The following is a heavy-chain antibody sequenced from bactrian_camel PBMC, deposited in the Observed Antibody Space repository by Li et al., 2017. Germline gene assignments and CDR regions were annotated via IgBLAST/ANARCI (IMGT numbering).Heavy chain of an antibody. J-gene: IGHJ4*01. CDR1: GYTSSSYC. CDR2: IDSDGLT. Sequence: HVQLVESGGGSVQAGGSLRLSCNTSGYTSSSYCMAWFRQAPGKEREGVATIDSDGLTSYADAVKGGFTISRDNAKNTLYLLMSSLRPEDTAMYYCAADVRVEWLLLDCGLGTAYNDWGQGTQVTVS. CDR3: AADVRVEWLLLDCGLGTAYND. D-gene: IGHD2*01. V-gene: IGHV3S55*01.